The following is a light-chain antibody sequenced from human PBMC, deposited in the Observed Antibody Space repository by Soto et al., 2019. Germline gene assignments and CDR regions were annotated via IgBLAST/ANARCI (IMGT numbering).Light chain of an antibody. Sequence: QSVLTQPPSASGSPGQSVTISCTGTSSDVGGYNYVSWYQRHPGKAPKLMIYEVSKRPSGVPDRFSGSKSGNTASLTVSGLQAEDVADYYCSSYAGSGLYVFATVTKLTV. CDR1: SSDVGGYNY. CDR2: EVS. V-gene: IGLV2-8*01. CDR3: SSYAGSGLYV. J-gene: IGLJ1*01.